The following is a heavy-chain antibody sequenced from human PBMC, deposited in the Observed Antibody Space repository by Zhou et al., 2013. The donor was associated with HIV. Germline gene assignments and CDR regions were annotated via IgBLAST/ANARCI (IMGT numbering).Heavy chain of an antibody. CDR3: ATTSVVPSSIRSFHMDV. D-gene: IGHD2-21*01. J-gene: IGHJ6*03. CDR1: DYDIFDYY. CDR2: IDPFEDGEP. V-gene: IGHV1-69-2*01. Sequence: EVQLLQSGGQVKKPGATVTIACNISDYDIFDYYVHWVQQAPEKGLEWMGLIDPFEDGEPVYSEKFQGRLTITADTSTDTVFMELFSLRSEDTGIYYCATTSVVPSSIRSFHMDVWGKGTSVTVSS.